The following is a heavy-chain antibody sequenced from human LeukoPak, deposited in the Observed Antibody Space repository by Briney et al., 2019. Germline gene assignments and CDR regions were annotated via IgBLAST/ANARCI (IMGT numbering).Heavy chain of an antibody. D-gene: IGHD6-19*01. J-gene: IGHJ4*02. CDR2: ISGRGDNT. V-gene: IGHV3-23*01. Sequence: QPGGSLRLSCTTSGFTFRSYAMSWVRQTPGKGLEWVSAISGRGDNTYYADSVKGRFTISKDTSKNTLYLQMNSLRAEDTAVYYCTKRESAWFSPPHYWGQGTLVTVSS. CDR1: GFTFRSYA. CDR3: TKRESAWFSPPHY.